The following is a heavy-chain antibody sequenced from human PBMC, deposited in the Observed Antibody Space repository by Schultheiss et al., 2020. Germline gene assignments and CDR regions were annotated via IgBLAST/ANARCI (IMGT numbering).Heavy chain of an antibody. J-gene: IGHJ4*02. Sequence: GGSLRLSCAASGFTFNNYDMHWVRQAPGKGLEWVAVIWYDGSNKYYADSVKGRFTISRDNSKNTLYLQMNSLRAEDTAVYYCARDFHFDYWGQGTLVTVSS. CDR1: GFTFNNYD. CDR3: ARDFHFDY. CDR2: IWYDGSNK. D-gene: IGHD2/OR15-2a*01. V-gene: IGHV3-33*08.